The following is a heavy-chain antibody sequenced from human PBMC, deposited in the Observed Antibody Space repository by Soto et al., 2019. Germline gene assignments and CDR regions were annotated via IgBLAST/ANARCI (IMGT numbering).Heavy chain of an antibody. CDR3: ASSIPPYYYDSSGYYYTFDY. V-gene: IGHV4-31*03. J-gene: IGHJ4*02. D-gene: IGHD3-22*01. CDR1: GGSISSGGYY. Sequence: QVQLQESGPGLVKPSQTLSLTCTVSGGSISSGGYYWSWIRQHPGKGLEWIGYIYYSGSTYYNPSHKSRVTISVDTSKNQFSLKLSSVTAADTAVYYCASSIPPYYYDSSGYYYTFDYWGQGTLVTVSS. CDR2: IYYSGST.